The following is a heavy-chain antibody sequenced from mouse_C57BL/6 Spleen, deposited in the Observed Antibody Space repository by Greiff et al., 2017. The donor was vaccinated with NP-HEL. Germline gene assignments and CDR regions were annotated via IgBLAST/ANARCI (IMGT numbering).Heavy chain of an antibody. CDR3: ASRNPRVDY. V-gene: IGHV1-50*01. Sequence: QVQLQQPGAELVKPGASVKLSCKASGYTFTSYWMQWVKQRPGQGLEWIGKIDPSDSYTYYNQKFKGKATLTVDTSSSTAYMQLSSLTSEDSAVYYCASRNPRVDYWGQGTTLTVFS. J-gene: IGHJ2*01. CDR1: GYTFTSYW. D-gene: IGHD6-1*01. CDR2: IDPSDSYT.